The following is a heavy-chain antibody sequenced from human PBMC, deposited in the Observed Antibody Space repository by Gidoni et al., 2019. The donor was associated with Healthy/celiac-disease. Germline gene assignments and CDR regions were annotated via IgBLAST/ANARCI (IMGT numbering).Heavy chain of an antibody. D-gene: IGHD6-19*01. CDR1: GGSISSYY. Sequence: QVQLQESGPGLVKPSETLSLTCTVSGGSISSYYWSWIRQPPGKGLEWIGYIYYSGSTNYNPSLKSRVTISVDTSKNQFSLKLSSVTAADTAVYYCARGAGHSGWTTFDYWGQGTLVTVSS. J-gene: IGHJ4*02. CDR2: IYYSGST. CDR3: ARGAGHSGWTTFDY. V-gene: IGHV4-59*01.